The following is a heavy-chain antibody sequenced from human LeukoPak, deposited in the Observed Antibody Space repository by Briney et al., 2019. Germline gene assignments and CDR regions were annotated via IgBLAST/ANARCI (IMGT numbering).Heavy chain of an antibody. CDR3: AKRPSDYGDYVTYFDY. Sequence: PGGSLRLSCAASGFTFSSYEMNWVRQAPGKGLEWVSYISSSGSTIDYADSVKGRFTISRDNSKDTLYLQMNSLRDEDTAVYYCAKRPSDYGDYVTYFDYWGQGTLVTVSS. CDR1: GFTFSSYE. CDR2: ISSSGSTI. J-gene: IGHJ4*02. V-gene: IGHV3-48*03. D-gene: IGHD4-17*01.